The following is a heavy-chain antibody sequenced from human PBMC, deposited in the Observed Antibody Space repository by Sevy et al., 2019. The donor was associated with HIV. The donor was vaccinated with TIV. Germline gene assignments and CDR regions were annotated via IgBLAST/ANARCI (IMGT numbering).Heavy chain of an antibody. J-gene: IGHJ6*02. CDR1: GFSFSRSP. V-gene: IGHV3-30*04. CDR3: AREGVLMGGAIVSYGMDV. CDR2: MSHNGNKK. D-gene: IGHD3-16*02. Sequence: GESLKISCAASGFSFSRSPMHWVRQAPGKGLEWVAVMSHNGNKKYNGDSVKGRFTISRDDSKNTLYLQMNSLRAEDTAVYYCAREGVLMGGAIVSYGMDVWGQGTTVTVSS.